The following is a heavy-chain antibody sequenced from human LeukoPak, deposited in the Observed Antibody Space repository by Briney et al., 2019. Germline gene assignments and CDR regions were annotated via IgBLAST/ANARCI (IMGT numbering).Heavy chain of an antibody. D-gene: IGHD5-12*01. CDR2: VSYDGSKK. V-gene: IGHV3-30*18. Sequence: PGGSLRLSCAASGFTFSSYGMHRVRQAPAKGLEWLAFVSYDGSKKYCSDSVKGRFTISRDNSKNTLFLQMNSLRAEDTAVYSCAKDVKFSWPFYFDYWGQGILVTVSS. CDR1: GFTFSSYG. J-gene: IGHJ4*02. CDR3: AKDVKFSWPFYFDY.